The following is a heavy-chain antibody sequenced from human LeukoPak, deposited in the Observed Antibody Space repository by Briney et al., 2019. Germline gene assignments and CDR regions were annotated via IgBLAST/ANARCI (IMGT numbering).Heavy chain of an antibody. CDR2: ISYDGSNK. V-gene: IGHV3-30*18. J-gene: IGHJ6*02. CDR3: AKDIVVVPAAILRGDYYYYYGMDV. CDR1: GFTFSSYG. Sequence: GGSLRLSCAGSGFTFSSYGMHWVRQAPGKGLEWVAVISYDGSNKYYADSVKGRFTISRDNSKNTLYLQMNSLRAEDTAVYYCAKDIVVVPAAILRGDYYYYYGMDVWGQGTTVTVSS. D-gene: IGHD2-2*02.